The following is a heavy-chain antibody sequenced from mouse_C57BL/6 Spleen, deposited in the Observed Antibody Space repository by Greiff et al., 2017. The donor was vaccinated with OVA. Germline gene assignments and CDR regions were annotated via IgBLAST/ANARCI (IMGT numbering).Heavy chain of an antibody. CDR1: GYAFTNYL. Sequence: VQLQQSGAELVRPGTSVKVSCKASGYAFTNYLIEWVKQRPGQGLEWIGVIKPGSGGTNYNEKFKGKATLTADKSSSTAYMQLSSLTSEDSAVYFCARGELGTPWFAYWGQGTLVTVSA. J-gene: IGHJ3*01. V-gene: IGHV1-54*01. CDR2: IKPGSGGT. CDR3: ARGELGTPWFAY. D-gene: IGHD4-1*01.